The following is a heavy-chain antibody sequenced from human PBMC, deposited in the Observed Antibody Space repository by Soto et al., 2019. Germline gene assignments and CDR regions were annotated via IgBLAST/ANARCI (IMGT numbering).Heavy chain of an antibody. V-gene: IGHV5-10-1*01. D-gene: IGHD3-22*01. Sequence: GESLKISCKGSGYSFTSYWISWVRQMPGKGLEWMGRIDPSDSYTNYSPSFQGHVTISADKSISTAYLQWSSLKASDTAMYYCARVPVYYDSSGYLFDYWGQGTLVTVSS. CDR3: ARVPVYYDSSGYLFDY. CDR2: IDPSDSYT. J-gene: IGHJ4*02. CDR1: GYSFTSYW.